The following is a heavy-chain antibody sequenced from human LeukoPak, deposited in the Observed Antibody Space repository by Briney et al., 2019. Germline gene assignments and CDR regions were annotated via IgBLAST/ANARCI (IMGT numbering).Heavy chain of an antibody. J-gene: IGHJ3*02. Sequence: PGGSLRLFCAASGFTFSSYGMHWVRQAPGKGLEWVAVISYDGSNKYYADSVKGRFTISRDNSKNTLYLQMNSLRAEDTAVYYCTRRYNYDSSGYYYVRDAFDIWGQGTMVTVSS. CDR2: ISYDGSNK. V-gene: IGHV3-30*03. D-gene: IGHD3-22*01. CDR3: TRRYNYDSSGYYYVRDAFDI. CDR1: GFTFSSYG.